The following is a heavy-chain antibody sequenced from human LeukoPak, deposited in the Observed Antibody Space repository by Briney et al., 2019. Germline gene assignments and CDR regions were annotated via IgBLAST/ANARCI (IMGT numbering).Heavy chain of an antibody. CDR2: IIPIFGTA. CDR1: GGTFSSYA. V-gene: IGHV1-69*13. J-gene: IGHJ4*02. D-gene: IGHD6-13*01. Sequence: ASVKVSCKASGGTFSSYAISWVRQAPGQGLEWMGGIIPIFGTANYAQKFQGRVTITADESTSTAYMELSSLRSEDTAVYYCARQSSTGTLAYYFDYWGQRTLVTVSS. CDR3: ARQSSTGTLAYYFDY.